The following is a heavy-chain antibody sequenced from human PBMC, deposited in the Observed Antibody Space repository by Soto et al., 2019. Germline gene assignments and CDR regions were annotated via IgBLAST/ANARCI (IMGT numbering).Heavy chain of an antibody. CDR2: IYHTGST. CDR1: GGSISPYF. Sequence: PSETLSLTCTVSGGSISPYFWSWIRQPAGGGLEWIGRIYHTGSTNYNPSLKSRVTMSLATSRNQFSLKLSSVTAADTAVYYCARDTGMTNYGMDVWGQGTTVTVSS. J-gene: IGHJ6*02. V-gene: IGHV4-4*07. CDR3: ARDTGMTNYGMDV.